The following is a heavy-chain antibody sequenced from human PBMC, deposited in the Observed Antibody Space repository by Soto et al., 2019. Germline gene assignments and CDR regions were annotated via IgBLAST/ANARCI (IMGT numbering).Heavy chain of an antibody. Sequence: SDTLSLTCAVYGGSFSGYYWTWIRQPPGTGLEWIGEINHSGSTNYNPSLKSRVTISVDTSKNQFSLKLSSVTAADTAVYYCARALILTGYYIHDAFDIWGQGTMVT. V-gene: IGHV4-34*01. CDR2: INHSGST. CDR3: ARALILTGYYIHDAFDI. CDR1: GGSFSGYY. J-gene: IGHJ3*02. D-gene: IGHD3-9*01.